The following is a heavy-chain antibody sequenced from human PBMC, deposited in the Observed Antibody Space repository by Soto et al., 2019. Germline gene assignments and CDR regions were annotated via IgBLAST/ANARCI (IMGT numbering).Heavy chain of an antibody. J-gene: IGHJ4*02. V-gene: IGHV3-23*01. CDR1: GFTLCGYS. D-gene: IGHD6-19*01. CDR3: ARDSLRAGSGWYRY. Sequence: LGGALRPSSSGSGFTLCGYSITLGRPGPGKGLEWVSVISTSADRPDYADSVKGRFTISRDNSKNSLYMQMNSLRAEDTAVYYCARDSLRAGSGWYRYWGQGTMVTVSS. CDR2: ISTSADRP.